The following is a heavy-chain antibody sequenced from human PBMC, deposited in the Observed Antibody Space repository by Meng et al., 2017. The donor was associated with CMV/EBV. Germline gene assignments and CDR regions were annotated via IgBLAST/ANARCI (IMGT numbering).Heavy chain of an antibody. J-gene: IGHJ4*02. CDR1: GFTFSSYS. CDR3: ARDQGYDILTGYSLNDY. CDR2: ISSSSSYI. D-gene: IGHD3-9*01. V-gene: IGHV3-21*01. Sequence: GESLKISCAASGFTFSSYSMNWVRQAPGKGLEWASSISSSSSYIYYADSVKGRFTISRDNAKNSLYLQMNSLRAEDTAVYYCARDQGYDILTGYSLNDYWGQGTLVTVSS.